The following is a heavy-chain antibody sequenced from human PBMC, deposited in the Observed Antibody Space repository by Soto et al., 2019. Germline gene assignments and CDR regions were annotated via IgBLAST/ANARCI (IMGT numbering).Heavy chain of an antibody. Sequence: GASVKVSCKASGGTFSSYAISWVRQAPGQGLEWMGGIIPIFGTANYAQKFQGRVTITADESTSTAYMELSSLRSEDTAVYYCARDRRYCSSTSCRRYNFDYWGQGTLVTVYS. J-gene: IGHJ4*02. CDR3: ARDRRYCSSTSCRRYNFDY. V-gene: IGHV1-69*13. D-gene: IGHD2-2*01. CDR1: GGTFSSYA. CDR2: IIPIFGTA.